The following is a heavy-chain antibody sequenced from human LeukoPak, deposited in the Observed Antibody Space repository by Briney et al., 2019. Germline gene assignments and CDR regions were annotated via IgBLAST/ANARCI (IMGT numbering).Heavy chain of an antibody. CDR1: GYTLTELS. V-gene: IGHV1-24*01. J-gene: IGHJ4*02. D-gene: IGHD3-10*01. CDR3: AMAPEVWRYYNEFDY. Sequence: ASVKVSCKVSGYTLTELSMHWVRQAPGKGLEWMGGFDPEDGETIYAQKFQGRVTMTEDTSTDTAYMELSSLRSEDTAVYYCAMAPEVWRYYNEFDYWGQGTLVTVSS. CDR2: FDPEDGET.